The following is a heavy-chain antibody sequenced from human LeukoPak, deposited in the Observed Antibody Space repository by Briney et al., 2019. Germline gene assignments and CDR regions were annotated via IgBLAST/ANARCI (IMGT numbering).Heavy chain of an antibody. Sequence: GGSLRLSCAASGFTFSTYWMNWYRQAPGKGREWVGNINQDASEINYVASVRGRFTISRDNAKNPLHLQMNSLRAEDTAVYYCATDRDNSDWQKRFDSWGQGTLVTVSS. V-gene: IGHV3-7*01. CDR1: GFTFSTYW. J-gene: IGHJ4*02. D-gene: IGHD2-21*02. CDR2: INQDASEI. CDR3: ATDRDNSDWQKRFDS.